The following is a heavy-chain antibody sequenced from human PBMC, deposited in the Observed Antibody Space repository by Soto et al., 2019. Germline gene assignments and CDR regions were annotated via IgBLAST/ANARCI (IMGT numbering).Heavy chain of an antibody. CDR1: GFTLRTYD. CDR2: ISYDGVKK. CDR3: AKDRRITGTTYWYLDL. V-gene: IGHV3-30*18. D-gene: IGHD1-7*01. Sequence: GGSLRLSCAASGFTLRTYDMHWVRQAPGKGLEWVALISYDGVKKNYGDSVKGRFTISRENSRNTLYLQMNSLTLEDTAVYYCAKDRRITGTTYWYLDLWGRGTLVTVSS. J-gene: IGHJ2*01.